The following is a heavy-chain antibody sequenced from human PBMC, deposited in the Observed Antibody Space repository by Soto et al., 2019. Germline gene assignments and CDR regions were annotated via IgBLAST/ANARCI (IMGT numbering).Heavy chain of an antibody. Sequence: QVQLVESGGGVVQPGRSLRLSCAASGFTFSSYGMHWVRQAPGKGLEWVPVIWYDGSNKYYADSVKGRFTISRDNSKNTLYLQMNSLRAEDTAVYYCARDGVWQWLGMIDYWGQGTLVTVSS. D-gene: IGHD6-19*01. J-gene: IGHJ4*02. CDR1: GFTFSSYG. V-gene: IGHV3-33*01. CDR2: IWYDGSNK. CDR3: ARDGVWQWLGMIDY.